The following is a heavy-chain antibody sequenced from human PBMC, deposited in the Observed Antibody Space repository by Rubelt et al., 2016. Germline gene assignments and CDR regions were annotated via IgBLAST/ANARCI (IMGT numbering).Heavy chain of an antibody. CDR3: ARSPRYDFEDNWFDP. CDR1: GYTFTSYY. J-gene: IGHJ5*02. V-gene: IGHV1-46*01. D-gene: IGHD3-3*01. Sequence: QVQLVQSGAEVKKPGASVKVSCKASGYTFTSYYMHWVRQAPGQGLEWMGIINPSGGSTSYAQKFQGRVTMTRDTSTSTVDMELSSLRSEDTAVYYCARSPRYDFEDNWFDPWGQGTLATVSS. CDR2: INPSGGST.